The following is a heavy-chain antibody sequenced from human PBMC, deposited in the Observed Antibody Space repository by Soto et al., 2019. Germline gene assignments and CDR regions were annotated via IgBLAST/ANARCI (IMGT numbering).Heavy chain of an antibody. Sequence: PGGSLRLSCAASGLPVSTNYMSWVRQAPGKGLEWVSVIYNDGKTYYADSVNGRFTISRDASKNTLHLQMDSLRDEDTAVYYCVRPLPSGQNYGMDVWGQGTTVTVSS. D-gene: IGHD3-10*01. CDR3: VRPLPSGQNYGMDV. V-gene: IGHV3-53*01. CDR1: GLPVSTNY. CDR2: IYNDGKT. J-gene: IGHJ6*02.